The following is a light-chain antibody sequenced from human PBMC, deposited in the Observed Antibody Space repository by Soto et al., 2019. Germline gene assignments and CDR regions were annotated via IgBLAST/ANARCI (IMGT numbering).Light chain of an antibody. Sequence: VLTPSPDTLSSTPGDRATLSCRATLRLRGAYLAWYQQTPGPAPRLLIYHASSRATGIPDRFSGSGSGTDFTLTISRLEPEDFAVYYCHQYGGSPRTFGPGTKVDIK. CDR2: HAS. V-gene: IGKV3-20*01. CDR1: LRLRGAY. J-gene: IGKJ3*01. CDR3: HQYGGSPRT.